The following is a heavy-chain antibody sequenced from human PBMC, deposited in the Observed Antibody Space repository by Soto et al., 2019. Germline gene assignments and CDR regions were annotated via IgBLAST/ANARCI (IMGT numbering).Heavy chain of an antibody. V-gene: IGHV1-46*01. CDR1: GYTFTSYY. D-gene: IGHD1-1*01. Sequence: QVQLVQSGAEVKKPGASVKVSCKASGYTFTSYYMHWVRQAPGQGLEWMGIINPSGGSTSYAQKFQGRVTITTVTSTSTVQRGLSSLSSDETAVYYCARDKRPGNQQHVYYYYGMDVLVQGTTVSVSS. CDR2: INPSGGST. CDR3: ARDKRPGNQQHVYYYYGMDV. J-gene: IGHJ6*02.